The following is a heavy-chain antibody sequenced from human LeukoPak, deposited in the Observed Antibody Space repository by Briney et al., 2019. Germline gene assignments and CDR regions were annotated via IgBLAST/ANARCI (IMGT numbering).Heavy chain of an antibody. J-gene: IGHJ3*02. CDR2: IYYSGST. V-gene: IGHV4-30-4*02. Sequence: SETLSLTCTVSGGSISSGDYYWSWIRQPPGKGLEWIGYIYYSGSTYYNPSLKSRVTISVDTSKNQFSLKLSSVTAADTAVYYCARDSGYSYGEMVDAFDIWGQGTMVTVSS. CDR1: GGSISSGDYY. D-gene: IGHD5-18*01. CDR3: ARDSGYSYGEMVDAFDI.